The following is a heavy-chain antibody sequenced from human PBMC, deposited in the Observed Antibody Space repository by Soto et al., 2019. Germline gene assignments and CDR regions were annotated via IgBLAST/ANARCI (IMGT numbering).Heavy chain of an antibody. D-gene: IGHD6-13*01. CDR3: ARRRRAAGGYYFDY. V-gene: IGHV2-5*02. J-gene: IGHJ4*02. Sequence: QITLKESGPTLVKPTQTLTLTCSFSGFSLSTSGVGVGWIRQPPGKALEWLALIYWDDDKRYSPSLERRLTITTDTPKTQVVLTMTNMNPVDPATYYCARRRRAAGGYYFDYWGQGALITVSS. CDR1: GFSLSTSGVG. CDR2: IYWDDDK.